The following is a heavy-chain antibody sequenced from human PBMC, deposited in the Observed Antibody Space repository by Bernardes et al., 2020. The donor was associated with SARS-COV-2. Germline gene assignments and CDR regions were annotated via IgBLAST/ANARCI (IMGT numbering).Heavy chain of an antibody. V-gene: IGHV3-30*18. CDR2: ISYDGSNK. Sequence: GGSLRLSCAASGFTFSSYGMHWVRQAPGKGLEWVAVISYDGSNKYYADSVKGRFTTSRDNSKNTLYLQMNSLRAEDTAVYYCAKEGGIYYDILTGYYPHYYYYGMDVWGQGTTVTVSS. D-gene: IGHD3-9*01. CDR1: GFTFSSYG. CDR3: AKEGGIYYDILTGYYPHYYYYGMDV. J-gene: IGHJ6*02.